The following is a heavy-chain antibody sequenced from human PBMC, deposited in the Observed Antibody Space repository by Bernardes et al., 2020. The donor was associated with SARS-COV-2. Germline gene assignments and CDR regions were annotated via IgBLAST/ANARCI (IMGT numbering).Heavy chain of an antibody. Sequence: SETLSLTCTVSGGSISSYYWSWIRQPPGKGLEWIGYIYYSGSTNYNPSLKSRVTISVDTSKNQFSLKLSSVTAADTAVYYCARHEVGATTRRPYYFDYWGQGTLVTVSS. D-gene: IGHD1-26*01. J-gene: IGHJ4*02. CDR3: ARHEVGATTRRPYYFDY. V-gene: IGHV4-59*08. CDR2: IYYSGST. CDR1: GGSISSYY.